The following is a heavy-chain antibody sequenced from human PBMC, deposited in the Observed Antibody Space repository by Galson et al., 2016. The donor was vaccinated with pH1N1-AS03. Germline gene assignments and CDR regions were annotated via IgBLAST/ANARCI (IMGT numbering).Heavy chain of an antibody. V-gene: IGHV3-30-3*01. Sequence: SLRLSCAASGFIFSDYAMHWVRQAPGKGLEWVAFVSYDTARQQYADSVKGRFTISKDRPRNMLYLEMNNLRVEDTAVYYCVKETGFSGTWYPFHQWGQGTRVRVSA. CDR3: VKETGFSGTWYPFHQ. J-gene: IGHJ1*01. CDR2: VSYDTARQ. CDR1: GFIFSDYA. D-gene: IGHD6-13*01.